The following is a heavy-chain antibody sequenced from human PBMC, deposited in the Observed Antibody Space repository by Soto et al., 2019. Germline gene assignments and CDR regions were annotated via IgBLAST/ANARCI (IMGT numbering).Heavy chain of an antibody. J-gene: IGHJ3*02. CDR3: ARHSYNWNYRGGFDI. CDR2: IYYSGST. CDR1: GGSISSSSYY. D-gene: IGHD1-7*01. V-gene: IGHV4-39*01. Sequence: PSETLSLTCTVSGGSISSSSYYWGWIRQPPGKGLEWIGSIYYSGSTYYNPSLKSRVTISVDTSKNQFSLKLSSVTAADTAVYYCARHSYNWNYRGGFDIWGQGTMVTVSS.